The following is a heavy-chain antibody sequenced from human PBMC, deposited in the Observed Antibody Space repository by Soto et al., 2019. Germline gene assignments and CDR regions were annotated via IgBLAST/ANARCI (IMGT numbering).Heavy chain of an antibody. D-gene: IGHD2-15*01. CDR1: GGSISSYY. J-gene: IGHJ4*02. V-gene: IGHV4-59*01. Sequence: QVQLPESGPGLVKPSETLSLTCTVSGGSISSYYWSWIRQPPGKGLEWIGYIYYTGSTDHNPALKSRVTISLDTSKNQVSLQLTSVTAADTAVYYCAAAPRYWGQGVLVTVSS. CDR2: IYYTGST. CDR3: AAAPRY.